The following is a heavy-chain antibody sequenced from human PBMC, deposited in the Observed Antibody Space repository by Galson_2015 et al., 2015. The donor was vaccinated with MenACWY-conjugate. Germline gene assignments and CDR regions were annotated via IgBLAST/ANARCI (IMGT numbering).Heavy chain of an antibody. V-gene: IGHV3-66*01. CDR1: GFTVSNNY. CDR3: ARVVVVAGTHDYFDY. Sequence: SLRISCAASGFTVSNNYVSWVRQAPGRGLEGISIIYSGGSTYYADSVKGRFTISRDNSKNTLYLQMNSLRAEDTAVYYCARVVVVAGTHDYFDYWGQGTLVTVSS. D-gene: IGHD2-15*01. J-gene: IGHJ4*02. CDR2: IYSGGST.